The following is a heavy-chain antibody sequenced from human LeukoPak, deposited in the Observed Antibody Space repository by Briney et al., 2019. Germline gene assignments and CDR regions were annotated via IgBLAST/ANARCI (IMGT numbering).Heavy chain of an antibody. Sequence: PGRSLRLSCAVSGFTFSGYGMHWVRQAPGKGLGWVAVISYDGSNKYYADSVKGRFTISRDNSKNTLYLQMNSLRAEDTAVYYCAKDGGRNFDYWGQGTLVTVSS. CDR1: GFTFSGYG. J-gene: IGHJ4*02. D-gene: IGHD1-26*01. V-gene: IGHV3-30*18. CDR3: AKDGGRNFDY. CDR2: ISYDGSNK.